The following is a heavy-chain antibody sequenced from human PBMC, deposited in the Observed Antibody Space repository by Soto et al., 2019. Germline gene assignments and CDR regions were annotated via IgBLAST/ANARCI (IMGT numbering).Heavy chain of an antibody. CDR1: GGSFSGYY. CDR3: ARGRWTEQPVSTY. D-gene: IGHD1-1*01. CDR2: INHSGST. V-gene: IGHV4-34*01. Sequence: KTSETLSLTCAVYGGSFSGYYWSWIRQPPGKGLEWIGEINHSGSTNYNPSLKSRVTISVDTSKDQFSLKLSSVTAADTAVYYCARGRWTEQPVSTYWGQGTLVTVSS. J-gene: IGHJ4*02.